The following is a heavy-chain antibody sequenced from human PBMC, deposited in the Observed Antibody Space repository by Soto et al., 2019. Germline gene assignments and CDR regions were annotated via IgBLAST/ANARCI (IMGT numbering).Heavy chain of an antibody. CDR3: ARIGHPSPYSESLRNFAY. J-gene: IGHJ4*02. Sequence: GGSLRLSCATSGFTFTSYAMTWVRQAPGKGLEWVASNSGSGLNTYYAESVKGRFAISRDNSKNTLYLQMDSLRAEDTAIYYCARIGHPSPYSESLRNFAYWGRGTLVTVSS. V-gene: IGHV3-23*01. CDR2: NSGSGLNT. CDR1: GFTFTSYA. D-gene: IGHD1-26*01.